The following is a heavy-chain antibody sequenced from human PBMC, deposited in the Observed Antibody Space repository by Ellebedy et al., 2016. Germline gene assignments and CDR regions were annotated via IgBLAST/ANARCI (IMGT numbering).Heavy chain of an antibody. CDR1: GFTFSSYA. V-gene: IGHV3-9*01. CDR3: GKDILLRPAASLAGGFDV. CDR2: ISWNSGNI. J-gene: IGHJ3*01. D-gene: IGHD2-2*01. Sequence: GGSLRLXCAASGFTFSSYAMSWVRQAPGKGLEWVSGISWNSGNIGYADSVKGRFTISRDNARNSLYLQINSLRAEDTALYYCGKDILLRPAASLAGGFDVWGQGTMVTVSS.